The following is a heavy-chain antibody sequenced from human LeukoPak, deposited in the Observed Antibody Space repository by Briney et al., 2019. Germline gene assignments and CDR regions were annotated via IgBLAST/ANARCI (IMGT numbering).Heavy chain of an antibody. CDR3: ARGYDILTGYGYIDY. CDR2: IYYSGTI. CDR1: GGSISSYF. J-gene: IGHJ4*02. V-gene: IGHV4-59*01. D-gene: IGHD3-9*01. Sequence: SETLSLTCTVSGGSISSYFWNWIRQPPGKGLEWIGYIYYSGTINYNPSLKSRVTISVDTPKNQFSLKLSSVTAADTAVYYCARGYDILTGYGYIDYWGQGTLVTVSS.